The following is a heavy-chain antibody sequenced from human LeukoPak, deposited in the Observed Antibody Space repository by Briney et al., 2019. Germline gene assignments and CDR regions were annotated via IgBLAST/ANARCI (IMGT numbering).Heavy chain of an antibody. J-gene: IGHJ5*02. D-gene: IGHD3-3*01. Sequence: SETLSLTCTVSGGSISSSNYYWGWIRQPPGKGLEWIGSIYYSGSTYYNPSLKSRVTISVDTSKNQFSLKLSSVTAADTAVYYCARVNFWSGYYKSGDNWFDPWGQGTLVTVSS. V-gene: IGHV4-39*01. CDR1: GGSISSSNYY. CDR3: ARVNFWSGYYKSGDNWFDP. CDR2: IYYSGST.